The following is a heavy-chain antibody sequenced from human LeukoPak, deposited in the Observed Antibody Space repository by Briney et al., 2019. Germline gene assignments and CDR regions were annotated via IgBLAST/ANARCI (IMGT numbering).Heavy chain of an antibody. CDR3: ARGYGSGAGYFDY. J-gene: IGHJ4*02. V-gene: IGHV3-NL1*01. Sequence: GGSLRLSCAASGFTFSSYGMHWVRQAPGKGLEWVSVISGGGSTYYYTDSVKGRFTISRDNSKNTLYLQMNSLRAEDTAVYYCARGYGSGAGYFDYWGQGTLVTVSS. D-gene: IGHD3-10*01. CDR1: GFTFSSYG. CDR2: ISGGGSTY.